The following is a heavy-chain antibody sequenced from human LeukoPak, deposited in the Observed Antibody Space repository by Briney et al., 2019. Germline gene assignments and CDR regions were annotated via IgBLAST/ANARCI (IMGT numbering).Heavy chain of an antibody. D-gene: IGHD2-15*01. CDR2: ISSSSTYI. V-gene: IGHV3-21*01. Sequence: GGSLRLSCAASGFPFSSYNMNWVRQAPGRGLEWVSSISSSSTYIYYADSVEGRFTVSRDDAKNSLYLQMNSLRADDTAVYYCARVTMVAPLYYYGMDVWGQGTTVTVSS. CDR1: GFPFSSYN. CDR3: ARVTMVAPLYYYGMDV. J-gene: IGHJ6*02.